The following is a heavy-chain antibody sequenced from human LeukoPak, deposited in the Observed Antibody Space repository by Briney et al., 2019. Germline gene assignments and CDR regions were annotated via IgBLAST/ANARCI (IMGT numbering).Heavy chain of an antibody. D-gene: IGHD3-3*01. CDR1: GFTFSSYG. Sequence: GGSLRLSCAASGFTFSSYGMHWVRQAPGKGLEWVAFIRYDGSNKYYADSVKGRFTISRDNSKNTLYPQMNSLRAEDTAVYYCARGFWSGYWETNWFDPWGQGTLVTVSS. CDR3: ARGFWSGYWETNWFDP. V-gene: IGHV3-30*02. CDR2: IRYDGSNK. J-gene: IGHJ5*02.